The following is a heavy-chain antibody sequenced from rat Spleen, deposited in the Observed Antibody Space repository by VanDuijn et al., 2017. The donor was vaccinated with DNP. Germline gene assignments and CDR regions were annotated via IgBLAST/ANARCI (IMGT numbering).Heavy chain of an antibody. CDR1: GFTFSNYG. D-gene: IGHD1-2*01. V-gene: IGHV5-29*01. J-gene: IGHJ3*01. CDR2: LSFDGSSI. CDR3: ATSDSYGFAY. Sequence: EVQLVESGGGLVQPGRSMKLSCAASGFTFSNYGMAWVRQAPTKGLEWVAALSFDGSSIFYRDSVKGRFTISRENAKSTLYLQMDSLRSEDTATYYCATSDSYGFAYWGQGTLVTVSS.